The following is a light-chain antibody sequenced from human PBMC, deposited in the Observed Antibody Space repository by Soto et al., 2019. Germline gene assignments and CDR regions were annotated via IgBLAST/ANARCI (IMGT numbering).Light chain of an antibody. CDR3: LLSYPGARAV. V-gene: IGLV7-46*01. CDR1: TGAVTSGHY. CDR2: DTN. Sequence: QAVVTQEPSLTVSPGGTVTLTCGSSTGAVTSGHYPYWFQQKPGQAPRTLIYDTNNKHSWTPARFSGSLLGGKAALTLSDAQPEDEAEYCCLLSYPGARAVFGGGTQLTVL. J-gene: IGLJ7*01.